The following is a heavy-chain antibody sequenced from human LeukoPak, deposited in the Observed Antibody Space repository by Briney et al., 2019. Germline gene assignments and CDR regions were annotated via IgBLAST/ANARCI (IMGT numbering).Heavy chain of an antibody. CDR3: ARHEVEVVAALGAFDI. CDR1: GYSFTSYW. CDR2: IYPGDSDT. V-gene: IGHV5-51*01. D-gene: IGHD2-15*01. J-gene: IGHJ3*02. Sequence: GESLKISGKGSGYSFTSYWIGWVRQMPGKGLEWMGIIYPGDSDTRYSPSFQGQVTISADKSISTAYLQWSSLKASDTAMYYCARHEVEVVAALGAFDIWGQGTMVTVSS.